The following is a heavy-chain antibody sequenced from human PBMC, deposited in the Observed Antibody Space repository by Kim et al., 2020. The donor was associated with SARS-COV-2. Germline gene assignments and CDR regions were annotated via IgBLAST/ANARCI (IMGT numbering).Heavy chain of an antibody. D-gene: IGHD3-10*01. CDR2: IKSKTDGGTT. J-gene: IGHJ5*02. Sequence: GGSLRLSCAASGFTFSNAWMSWVRQAPGKGLEWVGRIKSKTDGGTTDYAAPVKGRFTISRDDSKNTLYLQMNSLKTEDTAVYYCTTDVWFGEQRTGWFDPWGQGTLVTVSS. V-gene: IGHV3-15*01. CDR1: GFTFSNAW. CDR3: TTDVWFGEQRTGWFDP.